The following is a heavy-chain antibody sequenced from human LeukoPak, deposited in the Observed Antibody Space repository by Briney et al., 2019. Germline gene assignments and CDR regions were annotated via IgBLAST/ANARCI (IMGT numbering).Heavy chain of an antibody. Sequence: ASVKVSCKASGYTFTSYDINWVRQATGQGLEWMGWMNPNSGNTGYAQKFQGRATITRNTSISTAYMELSSLRSEDTAVYYCAREYCSGGSCYPGVFDYWGQGTLVTVSS. CDR3: AREYCSGGSCYPGVFDY. V-gene: IGHV1-8*01. CDR2: MNPNSGNT. D-gene: IGHD2-15*01. J-gene: IGHJ4*02. CDR1: GYTFTSYD.